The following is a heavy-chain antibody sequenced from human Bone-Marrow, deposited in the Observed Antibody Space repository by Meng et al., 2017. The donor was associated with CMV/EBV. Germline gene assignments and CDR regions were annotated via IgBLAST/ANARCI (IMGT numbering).Heavy chain of an antibody. J-gene: IGHJ4*02. Sequence: GRLVEAGGGLVQRGGAPGLPCAASGFNFSDYYMGWIRQAPGKGLEWVSYISSSSSYTNYADSVKGRFTISRDNAKNSLYLQMNSLRAEDTAVYYCAMSGAGYSSSWYYFDYWGQGTLVTVSS. CDR2: ISSSSSYT. CDR1: GFNFSDYY. D-gene: IGHD6-13*01. V-gene: IGHV3-11*06. CDR3: AMSGAGYSSSWYYFDY.